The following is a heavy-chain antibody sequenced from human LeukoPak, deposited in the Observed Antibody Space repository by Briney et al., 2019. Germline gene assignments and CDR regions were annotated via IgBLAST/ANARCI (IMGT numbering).Heavy chain of an antibody. CDR3: ARRWNYGRNYYIDV. Sequence: SETLSLTCAVYGGSFSNHYWSWIRQTPGKGMEWIGEINDSGRINYNPSLMSRVTVSVDTSKNQFSLRLTSVTATDTAVYYCARRWNYGRNYYIDVWGKGATVSVSS. CDR1: GGSFSNHY. J-gene: IGHJ6*03. V-gene: IGHV4-34*01. CDR2: INDSGRI. D-gene: IGHD1-7*01.